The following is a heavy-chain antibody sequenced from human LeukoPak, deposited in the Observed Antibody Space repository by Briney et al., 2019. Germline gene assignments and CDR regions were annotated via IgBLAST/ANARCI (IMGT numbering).Heavy chain of an antibody. CDR1: GDSISTRSYY. V-gene: IGHV4-39*01. J-gene: IGHJ4*02. CDR3: ARSYYYDYSQIDY. Sequence: SETLSLTCTVSGDSISTRSYYWGWIRQPPGKGLEWLGSIYYSGSTYYNPSLKSRVTISVDTSKNQFSLNLYSVTAADTAVFYCARSYYYDYSQIDYWGQGTLVTVSS. CDR2: IYYSGST. D-gene: IGHD3-22*01.